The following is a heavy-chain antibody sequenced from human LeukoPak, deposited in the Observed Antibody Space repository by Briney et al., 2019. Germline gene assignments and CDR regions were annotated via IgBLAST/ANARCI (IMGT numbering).Heavy chain of an antibody. Sequence: GGSLRLSCAASGFTFSSYSMNWVRQAPGKGLEWVSSISSSSSYIYYADSVKGRFTISRDNAKNSLYLQMNSLRAEDTAVYYCARGPTRANSTDYWGQGALVTVSS. CDR3: ARGPTRANSTDY. CDR1: GFTFSSYS. D-gene: IGHD2/OR15-2a*01. V-gene: IGHV3-21*01. J-gene: IGHJ4*02. CDR2: ISSSSSYI.